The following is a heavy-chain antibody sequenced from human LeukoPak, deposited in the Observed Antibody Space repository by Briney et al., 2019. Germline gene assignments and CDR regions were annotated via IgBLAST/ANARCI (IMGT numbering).Heavy chain of an antibody. J-gene: IGHJ2*01. D-gene: IGHD2-15*01. CDR1: GFTFSGSA. CDR3: TGSSDWYFDL. Sequence: GGSLRLSCAASGFTFSGSAMHWVRQASGKGLEWVGRIRSKANSYATAYAASVKGRFTISRDDSKNTAYLQMNSLKTEDTAVYYCTGSSDWYFDLWGRGTLVTVSS. CDR2: IRSKANSYAT. V-gene: IGHV3-73*01.